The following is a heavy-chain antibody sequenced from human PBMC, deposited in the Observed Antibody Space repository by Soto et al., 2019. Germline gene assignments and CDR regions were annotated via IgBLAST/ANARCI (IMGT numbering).Heavy chain of an antibody. CDR2: INHSGST. Sequence: SETLSLTCAVYGGYFSGYYWSWIRQPPGKGLEWIGEINHSGSTNYNPSLKSRVTISVDTSKNQFSLKLSSVTAADTAVYYCARVKRDFYYYYYYMDVWGKGTTVTVSS. J-gene: IGHJ6*03. CDR1: GGYFSGYY. V-gene: IGHV4-34*01. CDR3: ARVKRDFYYYYYYMDV.